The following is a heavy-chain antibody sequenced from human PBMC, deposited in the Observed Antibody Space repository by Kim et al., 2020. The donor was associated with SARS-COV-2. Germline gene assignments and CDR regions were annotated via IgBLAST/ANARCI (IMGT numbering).Heavy chain of an antibody. CDR1: GYTFTSYG. CDR3: ARVYYDFWSGYYIEERDSVMDV. J-gene: IGHJ6*02. D-gene: IGHD3-3*01. CDR2: ISAYNGNT. Sequence: ASVKVSCKASGYTFTSYGISWVRQAPGQGLEWMGWISAYNGNTNYAQKLQGRVTMTTDTSTSTAYMELRSLRSDDTAVYYCARVYYDFWSGYYIEERDSVMDVWGQGTTVTVSS. V-gene: IGHV1-18*01.